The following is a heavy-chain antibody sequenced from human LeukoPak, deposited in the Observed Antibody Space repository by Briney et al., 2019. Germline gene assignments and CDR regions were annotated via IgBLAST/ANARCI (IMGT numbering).Heavy chain of an antibody. J-gene: IGHJ4*02. CDR3: ARGRNNAWKTDY. Sequence: GGSLRLSCAASGFTFSTSWMSWVRQAPGKGLEWVANIKEDGSEKWYMDSVKGRFTISRDNAKNSLYLQMNSLRAEDTAVYYCARGRNNAWKTDYWGQGTLVTVSS. CDR1: GFTFSTSW. V-gene: IGHV3-7*03. D-gene: IGHD2-8*01. CDR2: IKEDGSEK.